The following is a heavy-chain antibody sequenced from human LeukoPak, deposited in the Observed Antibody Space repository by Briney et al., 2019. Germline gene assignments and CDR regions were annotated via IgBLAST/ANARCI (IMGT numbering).Heavy chain of an antibody. CDR1: GLTFSSYW. D-gene: IGHD3-10*01. V-gene: IGHV3-7*01. CDR3: ARDEANPYGSGSNLDY. CDR2: IKQDGSEK. J-gene: IGHJ4*02. Sequence: GGSLRLSCAASGLTFSSYWMSWVRQAPGKGLESVANIKQDGSEKYYVDSVKGRFTISRDNAKNSLYLQMNSLRAEDTAVYYCARDEANPYGSGSNLDYWGQGTLVTVSS.